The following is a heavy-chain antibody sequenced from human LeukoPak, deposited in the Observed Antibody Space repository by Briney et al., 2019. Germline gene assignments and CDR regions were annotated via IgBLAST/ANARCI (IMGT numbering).Heavy chain of an antibody. D-gene: IGHD6-19*01. CDR3: ARDRIYSSGWYPLDAFDI. Sequence: PSQTLSLTCTVSGGSISSGSYYWSWIRQPAGKGLEWIGRIYTSGSTNYNPSLKSRVTISVDTSKNQFSLKLSSVTAADTAVYYCARDRIYSSGWYPLDAFDIWGQGTMVTVSS. V-gene: IGHV4-61*02. CDR2: IYTSGST. J-gene: IGHJ3*02. CDR1: GGSISSGSYY.